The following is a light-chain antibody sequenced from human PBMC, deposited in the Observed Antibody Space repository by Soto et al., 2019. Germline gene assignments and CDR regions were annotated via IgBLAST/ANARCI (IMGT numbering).Light chain of an antibody. Sequence: SALTRPASVSGSPGLSITLSCTGTTSDVGGYKYVSWYHQYPGKAPKVLMYEVSNPPSGVSNRFSGAKSGNTASLTTSGLEAEEEADYNCVSDRGSDTPVFGGGTKLTVL. CDR3: VSDRGSDTPV. J-gene: IGLJ3*02. V-gene: IGLV2-14*01. CDR2: EVS. CDR1: TSDVGGYKY.